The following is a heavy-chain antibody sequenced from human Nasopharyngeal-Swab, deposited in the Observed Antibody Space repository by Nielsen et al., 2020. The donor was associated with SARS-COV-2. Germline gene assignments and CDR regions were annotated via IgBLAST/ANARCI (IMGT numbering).Heavy chain of an antibody. D-gene: IGHD7-27*01. J-gene: IGHJ3*02. CDR2: IYSGGST. CDR3: ARDLGTAGAFDI. Sequence: GESLKISCAASGFTVSSNYMSWVSQAPGKGLEWVSVIYSGGSTYYADSVKGRFTISRDNSKNTLCLQMNSLRAEDTAVYYCARDLGTAGAFDIWGQGTMVTVSS. V-gene: IGHV3-53*01. CDR1: GFTVSSNY.